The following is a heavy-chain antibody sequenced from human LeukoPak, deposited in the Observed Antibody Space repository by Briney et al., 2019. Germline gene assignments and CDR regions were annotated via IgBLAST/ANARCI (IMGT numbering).Heavy chain of an antibody. CDR2: IIPIFGTA. Sequence: GASVKVSCKASGGTFSSYAISWVRQAPGQGLEWMGGIIPIFGTANYAQKFQGRVTITADKSTSTAYMELSSLRSEDTAVYYCATGTIIPMVRGRADYWGQGTLVTVSS. CDR1: GGTFSSYA. CDR3: ATGTIIPMVRGRADY. D-gene: IGHD3-10*01. J-gene: IGHJ4*02. V-gene: IGHV1-69*06.